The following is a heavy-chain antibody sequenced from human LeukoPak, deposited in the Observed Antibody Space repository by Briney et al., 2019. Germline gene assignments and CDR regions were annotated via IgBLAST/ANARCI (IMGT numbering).Heavy chain of an antibody. D-gene: IGHD2-2*01. V-gene: IGHV3-20*04. CDR1: GFTFDDYG. J-gene: IGHJ1*01. Sequence: GGSLRLSCAASGFTFDDYGMSWVRQAPGKGLEWVSGINWNGGSTGYADSVKGRFTISRDNAKNSLYLQMSSLRPEDAAVYYCARDFVPAANTAEYFQHWGQGTLVSVSS. CDR3: ARDFVPAANTAEYFQH. CDR2: INWNGGST.